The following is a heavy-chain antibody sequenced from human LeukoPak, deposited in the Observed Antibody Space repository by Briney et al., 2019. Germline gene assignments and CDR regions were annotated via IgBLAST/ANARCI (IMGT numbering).Heavy chain of an antibody. V-gene: IGHV4-31*03. CDR3: ARDGNWNTGRGVVDS. CDR2: INYDIGRT. D-gene: IGHD1/OR15-1a*01. J-gene: IGHJ4*02. Sequence: PSETLSLTCTVSGDSISGSNYYWSWIRQHPGKGLEWIGYINYDIGRTFYNPSLESRVAISVDPSENQFSLRMTSVTAADTAVYHCARDGNWNTGRGVVDSRGRGTLVIVSS. CDR1: GDSISGSNYY.